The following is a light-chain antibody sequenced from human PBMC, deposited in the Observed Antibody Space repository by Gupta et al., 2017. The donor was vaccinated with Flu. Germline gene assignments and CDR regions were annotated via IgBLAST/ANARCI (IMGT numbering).Light chain of an antibody. CDR1: QSVSRE. J-gene: IGKJ1*01. CDR2: GAS. V-gene: IGKV3-15*01. CDR3: QHEHNWPWT. Sequence: PAIMLSSAGESATLSCRASQSVSRELEWYQQKPGQAPRLLIYGASTRASGIPARFSVSGYGTEFTLTISSRQSEDFAVYYCQHEHNWPWTFGQGTKVEIK.